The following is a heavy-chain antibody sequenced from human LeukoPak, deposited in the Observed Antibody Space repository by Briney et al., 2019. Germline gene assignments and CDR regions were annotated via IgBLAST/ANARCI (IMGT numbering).Heavy chain of an antibody. CDR3: AKGVAVASPYYFDY. V-gene: IGHV3-23*01. D-gene: IGHD6-19*01. CDR2: ISGSGSST. J-gene: IGHJ4*02. CDR1: GFTFSSYA. Sequence: GSLRLSCAASGFTFSSYAMSWVRQAPGKGLEWVSPISGSGSSTYYADSVKGRFTISRDNSKNTLYLQMNCLRAEDTAVYYCAKGVAVASPYYFDYWGQGTLVTVSS.